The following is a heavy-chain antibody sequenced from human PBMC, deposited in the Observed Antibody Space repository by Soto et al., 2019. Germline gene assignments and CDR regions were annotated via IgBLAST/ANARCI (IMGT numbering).Heavy chain of an antibody. CDR2: IYYSGST. CDR3: ARKGFIAAAGFDY. V-gene: IGHV4-59*08. J-gene: IGHJ4*02. CDR1: DGSIISYD. D-gene: IGHD6-13*01. Sequence: SETQSLTCTVADGSIISYDWSWIRQPPGKGLEWIGYIYYSGSTNYNPSLKSRVTISVDTSKNQFSLKLSSVTAADTAVYYCARKGFIAAAGFDYWGQGTLVTVSS.